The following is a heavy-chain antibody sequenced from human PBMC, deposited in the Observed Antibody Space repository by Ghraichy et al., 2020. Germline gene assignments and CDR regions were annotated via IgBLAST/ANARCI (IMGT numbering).Heavy chain of an antibody. CDR3: ARGRYYYDSSGYYHWYFDL. CDR2: IYYSGST. D-gene: IGHD3-22*01. Sequence: SETLSLTCTVSGGSISSYYWSWIRQPPGKGLEWIGYIYYSGSTNYNPSLKSRVTISVDTSKNQFSLKLSSVTAADTAVYYCARGRYYYDSSGYYHWYFDLWGRGTLVTVSS. CDR1: GGSISSYY. J-gene: IGHJ2*01. V-gene: IGHV4-59*01.